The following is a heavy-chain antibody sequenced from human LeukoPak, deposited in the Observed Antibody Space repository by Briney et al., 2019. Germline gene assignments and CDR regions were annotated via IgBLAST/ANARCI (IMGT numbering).Heavy chain of an antibody. CDR1: GFTFSSYG. J-gene: IGHJ4*02. V-gene: IGHV3-23*01. CDR2: ISGSGGST. D-gene: IGHD6-19*01. Sequence: PGGSLRLSCAASGFTFSSYGMSWVRQAPGKGLEWVSAISGSGGSTYYADSVKGRFTISRDNSKNTLYLQMNSLRAEDTAVYYCAKDRSPMYSSGWEFDYWGQGTLVTVSS. CDR3: AKDRSPMYSSGWEFDY.